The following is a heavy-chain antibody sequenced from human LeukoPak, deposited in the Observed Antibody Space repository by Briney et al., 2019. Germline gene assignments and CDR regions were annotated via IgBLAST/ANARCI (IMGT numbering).Heavy chain of an antibody. J-gene: IGHJ1*01. D-gene: IGHD1-14*01. CDR3: ASVPKQTGAEYFQH. CDR1: GFTVSINY. CDR2: IYSGGST. V-gene: IGHV3-53*01. Sequence: PGGSLRLSCAATGFTVSINYISRVRQAPGKGLEWVSVIYSGGSTYYADSVKGRFTISRDNSKNTLYLQMNSLRAEDTAVYYCASVPKQTGAEYFQHWGQGTLVTVSS.